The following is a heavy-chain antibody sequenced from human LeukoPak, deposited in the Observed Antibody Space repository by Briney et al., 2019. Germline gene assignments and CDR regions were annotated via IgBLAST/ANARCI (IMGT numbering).Heavy chain of an antibody. Sequence: GGSLRLSCAASEFTFSSYEMNWVRQAPGKGLEGVSYISTSGSGIHYSDSVKGRFTISRDNAKNSLYLQMNSLRAEDTSVYYCARDRQGYMDVWGKGTTVTVSS. V-gene: IGHV3-48*03. CDR1: EFTFSSYE. J-gene: IGHJ6*03. CDR3: ARDRQGYMDV. CDR2: ISTSGSGI.